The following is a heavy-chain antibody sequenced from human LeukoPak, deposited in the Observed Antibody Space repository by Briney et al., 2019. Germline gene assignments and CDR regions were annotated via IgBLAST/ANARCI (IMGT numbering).Heavy chain of an antibody. Sequence: PGGSLRLSCAASGFTFSSYGMHWVRQAPGKGLEWVAFIRYDGSNKYYADSVKGRFTISRDNSKNTLYLQMNSLRAEDTAVYYCAKGLYRWELLPTLDYWGQGTLVTVSS. D-gene: IGHD2-15*01. CDR2: IRYDGSNK. CDR3: AKGLYRWELLPTLDY. J-gene: IGHJ4*02. CDR1: GFTFSSYG. V-gene: IGHV3-30*02.